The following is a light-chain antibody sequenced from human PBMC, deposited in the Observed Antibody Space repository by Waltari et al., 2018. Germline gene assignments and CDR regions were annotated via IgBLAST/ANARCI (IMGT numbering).Light chain of an antibody. CDR3: MLGARPWT. Sequence: VVMTQSPDSLPVTLGQPASISCRSNESLVITYGRTYLNWIHQRPGQSPRRLIYQVSDRDSGVPDRFSGSWSGTDFTLKISRVEAEDVGVYYCMLGARPWTFGPGTKVEI. CDR2: QVS. CDR1: ESLVITYGRTY. V-gene: IGKV2-30*01. J-gene: IGKJ1*01.